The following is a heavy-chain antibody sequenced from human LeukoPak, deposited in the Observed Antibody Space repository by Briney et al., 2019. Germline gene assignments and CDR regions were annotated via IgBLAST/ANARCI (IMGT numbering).Heavy chain of an antibody. D-gene: IGHD4-17*01. CDR3: ARERRYGAPLDY. CDR2: ISAYNGNT. V-gene: IGHV1-18*01. CDR1: GYTFTSYG. J-gene: IGHJ4*02. Sequence: ASVKVPCKAFGYTFTSYGISWVGKAPGQGLEWMGWISAYNGNTNYAQKLQGRVTMTTDTSTSTAYMELRSLRSDDTAVYYCARERRYGAPLDYWGQGTLVTVSS.